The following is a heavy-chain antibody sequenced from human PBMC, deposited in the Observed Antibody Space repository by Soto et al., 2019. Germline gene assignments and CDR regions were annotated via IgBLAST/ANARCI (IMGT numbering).Heavy chain of an antibody. D-gene: IGHD2-15*01. CDR1: GYSFTSYW. Sequence: GESLKISCKGSGYSFTSYWIGWVRQMPGKGLEWMGIIYPGDSDTRYSPSFQGQVTISADKSISTAYLQWSSLKASDTAMYYCMRLYGGNTYYYYGMDVWGQGTTVTVSS. CDR2: IYPGDSDT. CDR3: MRLYGGNTYYYYGMDV. V-gene: IGHV5-51*01. J-gene: IGHJ6*02.